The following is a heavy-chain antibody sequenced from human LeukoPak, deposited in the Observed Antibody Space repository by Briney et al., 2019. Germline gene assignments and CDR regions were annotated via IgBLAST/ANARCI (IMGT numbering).Heavy chain of an antibody. CDR3: ARALYSDGYKGIAAAGTRRAFDI. CDR1: GGSFSGYY. V-gene: IGHV4-34*01. Sequence: PSETLSLTCAVYGGSFSGYYWSWIRQPPGKGLEWIGEINHSGSTNYNPSLKSRVTISVDTSKNQFSLKLSSVTAADTAVYYCARALYSDGYKGIAAAGTRRAFDIWGQGTMVTVSS. CDR2: INHSGST. J-gene: IGHJ3*02. D-gene: IGHD6-13*01.